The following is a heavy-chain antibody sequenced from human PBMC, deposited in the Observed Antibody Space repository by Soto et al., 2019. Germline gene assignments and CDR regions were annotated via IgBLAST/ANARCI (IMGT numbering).Heavy chain of an antibody. CDR2: IYPGDSDT. J-gene: IGHJ5*02. D-gene: IGHD6-13*01. CDR1: GYSFTSCW. Sequence: PGESLKIACKGSGYSFTSCWIGWVRQMPGKGLEWMGIIYPGDSDTRYSPSFQGQVTISADKSISTAYLQWSSLKASNTAMYYCARQESSSFPWFDPWGQGTLVTVSS. V-gene: IGHV5-51*01. CDR3: ARQESSSFPWFDP.